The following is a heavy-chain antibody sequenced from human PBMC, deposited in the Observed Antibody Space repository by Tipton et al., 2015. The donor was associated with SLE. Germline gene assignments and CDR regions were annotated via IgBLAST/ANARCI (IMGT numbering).Heavy chain of an antibody. CDR3: ARGKGNSSGWGHYYFYGMDV. CDR1: GGSFSGYS. CDR2: INHGGST. D-gene: IGHD6-19*01. J-gene: IGHJ6*02. V-gene: IGHV4-34*01. Sequence: TLSLTCAVYGGSFSGYSWSWIRQTPGKGLEWIGEINHGGSTNYNPPLKTRVTMSVDTSKKQFSLKLGSVTAADTAVYYCARGKGNSSGWGHYYFYGMDVWGQGTTVTVSS.